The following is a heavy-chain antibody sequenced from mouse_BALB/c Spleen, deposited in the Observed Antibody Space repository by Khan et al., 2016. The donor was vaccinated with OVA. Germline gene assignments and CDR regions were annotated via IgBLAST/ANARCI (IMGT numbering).Heavy chain of an antibody. CDR2: VNPNTGGS. D-gene: IGHD2-14*01. Sequence: VQLQQSGPDLVKPGASVKISCKASGYSFTLYYMTWVKQSHGKSLERIGRVNPNTGGSDYNQEFKGKAILTVDKSSNTAYMELHSLTSEDSAVYYCARGYDFFAYWGQGTLVTVSA. V-gene: IGHV1-26*01. CDR3: ARGYDFFAY. J-gene: IGHJ3*01. CDR1: GYSFTLYY.